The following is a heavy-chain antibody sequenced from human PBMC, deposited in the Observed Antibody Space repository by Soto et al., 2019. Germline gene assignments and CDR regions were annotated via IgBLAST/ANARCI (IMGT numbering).Heavy chain of an antibody. J-gene: IGHJ4*02. D-gene: IGHD5-18*01. V-gene: IGHV1-2*02. Sequence: GASLKVSCKASGYTFTGYYMHWVRQAPGQGLEWMGWINPNSGGTNFAQNFRGRVTMTRDTSISTAYMELSRLRSDDTAVYYCAITAPGDYFDYWGQGTLVTVSS. CDR2: INPNSGGT. CDR1: GYTFTGYY. CDR3: AITAPGDYFDY.